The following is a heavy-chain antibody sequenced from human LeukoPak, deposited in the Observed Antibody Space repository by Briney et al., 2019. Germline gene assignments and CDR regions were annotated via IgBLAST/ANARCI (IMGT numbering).Heavy chain of an antibody. CDR2: MYYSGST. J-gene: IGHJ5*02. D-gene: IGHD1-26*01. CDR3: VRDTYDYYFAP. Sequence: SETLSLTCTVSGDSINSHHWNWIRQPPGKGLEWIGYMYYSGSTMYNRSLKSRVAISIDTSKNQFSLKLSSVTAADTAVYYCVRDTYDYYFAPWGQGILVTVSS. V-gene: IGHV4-59*11. CDR1: GDSINSHH.